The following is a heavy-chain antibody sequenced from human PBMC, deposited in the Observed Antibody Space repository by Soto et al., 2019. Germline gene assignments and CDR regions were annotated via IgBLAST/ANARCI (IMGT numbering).Heavy chain of an antibody. V-gene: IGHV3-23*01. CDR1: GFSFSNYA. Sequence: HPGGSLRLSCATSGFSFSNYAMSWVRQAPGKGLEWVAGISSSGYTYYVDSLKGRFTISRDNSKNTLYLQMNSLRAEDTAVYYCAKDLIDYSNSYFDYWGQGTLVTVSS. D-gene: IGHD4-4*01. CDR2: ISSSGYT. J-gene: IGHJ4*02. CDR3: AKDLIDYSNSYFDY.